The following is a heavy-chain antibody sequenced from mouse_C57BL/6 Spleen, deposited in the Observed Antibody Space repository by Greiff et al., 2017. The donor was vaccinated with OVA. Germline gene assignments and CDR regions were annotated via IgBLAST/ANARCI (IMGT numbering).Heavy chain of an antibody. V-gene: IGHV1-69*01. CDR3: ERSESSNYYAMDY. CDR1: GYTFTSYW. Sequence: QVQLQQPGAELVMPGASVKLSCKASGYTFTSYWMHWVKQRPGQGLEWIGEIDPSDSYTNYNQKFKGKSTLTVDKSSSTAYMQLSSLTSEDSAVYYGERSESSNYYAMDYWGQGTSVTVSS. CDR2: IDPSDSYT. D-gene: IGHD2-5*01. J-gene: IGHJ4*01.